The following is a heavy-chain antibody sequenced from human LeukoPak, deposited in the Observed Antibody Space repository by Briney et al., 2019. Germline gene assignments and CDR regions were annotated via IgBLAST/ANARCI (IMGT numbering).Heavy chain of an antibody. V-gene: IGHV3-7*04. D-gene: IGHD5-24*01. CDR3: TRVGYIDEGIDY. J-gene: IGHJ4*02. CDR1: GFPFSSYW. Sequence: GGSLRLSCVASGFPFSSYWMTWVRQAPGKGLEWVANIKQDGSKKSYVDSVKGRFTISRDNAKNSLYLQMNSLRAEDMAIYYCTRVGYIDEGIDYWGQGTLVTVSS. CDR2: IKQDGSKK.